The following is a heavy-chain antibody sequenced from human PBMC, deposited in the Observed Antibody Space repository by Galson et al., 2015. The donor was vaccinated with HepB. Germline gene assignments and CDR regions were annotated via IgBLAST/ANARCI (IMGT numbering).Heavy chain of an antibody. CDR2: ISSSSSTI. Sequence: SLRLSCAASGFTFSSYSMNWVRQAPGKGLEWVSYISSSSSTIYYADSVKGRFTISRDNAKNSLYLQMNSLRAEDTAVYYCAREVRTWITMVQGVNWFDPWGQGTLVTVSS. V-gene: IGHV3-48*01. D-gene: IGHD3-10*01. CDR1: GFTFSSYS. J-gene: IGHJ5*02. CDR3: AREVRTWITMVQGVNWFDP.